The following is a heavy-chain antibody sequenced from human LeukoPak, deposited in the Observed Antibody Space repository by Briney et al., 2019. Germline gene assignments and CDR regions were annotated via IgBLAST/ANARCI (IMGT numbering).Heavy chain of an antibody. V-gene: IGHV3-74*01. CDR1: GFTFSSYW. Sequence: PGGSLRLSCAASGFTFSSYWMHWVRQAPGKGLVWVSRINSDGSSTSYADSVKGRFTISRDNAKNTLYLQMNSLRAEDTAVYYCARVSSSWYYYYYYGMDVWGQGTTVTVFS. D-gene: IGHD6-13*01. CDR3: ARVSSSWYYYYYYGMDV. J-gene: IGHJ6*02. CDR2: INSDGSST.